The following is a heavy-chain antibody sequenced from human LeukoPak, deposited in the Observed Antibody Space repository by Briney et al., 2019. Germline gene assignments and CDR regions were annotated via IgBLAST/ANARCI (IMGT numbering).Heavy chain of an antibody. D-gene: IGHD3-10*01. J-gene: IGHJ6*04. Sequence: SETLSLTCTVSGDSISTYYWSWIRQPPGKGLEWIGYIYYRVTSDYNPSLKSRVTMSADTSKNQFSLKLNSVTAADTAVYYCARGLSRLWFGGWGKGTTVTISS. CDR1: GDSISTYY. CDR3: ARGLSRLWFGG. V-gene: IGHV4-59*08. CDR2: IYYRVTS.